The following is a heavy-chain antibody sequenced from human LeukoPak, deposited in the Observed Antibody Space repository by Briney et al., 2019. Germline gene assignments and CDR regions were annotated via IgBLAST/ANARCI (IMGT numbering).Heavy chain of an antibody. CDR2: MHYSGTT. V-gene: IGHV4-30-4*02. CDR1: GVSISSADYY. CDR3: ARLYSSGWLRYFDY. D-gene: IGHD6-19*01. J-gene: IGHJ4*02. Sequence: SETLSLTCSVSGVSISSADYYWSWIRQPPGKGLEWIGYMHYSGTTYYNPSLKSRVTISVDTSKNQFSLKLSSVTAADTAVYYCARLYSSGWLRYFDYWGQGTLVTVSS.